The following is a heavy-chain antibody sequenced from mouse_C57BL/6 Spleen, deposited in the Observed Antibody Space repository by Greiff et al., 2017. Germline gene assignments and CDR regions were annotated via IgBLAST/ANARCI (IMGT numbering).Heavy chain of an antibody. V-gene: IGHV14-1*01. J-gene: IGHJ3*01. CDR2: IDPEDGDT. CDR1: GFNIKDYY. Sequence: EVKLMESGAELVRPGASVKLSCTASGFNIKDYYMHWVKQRPEQGLEWIGRIDPEDGDTEYAPKFQGKATMTADTSSNTAYLQLSRLTSEDVSVYYCTTSYCKRFAYWGQGTLVTVSA. CDR3: TTSYCKRFAY.